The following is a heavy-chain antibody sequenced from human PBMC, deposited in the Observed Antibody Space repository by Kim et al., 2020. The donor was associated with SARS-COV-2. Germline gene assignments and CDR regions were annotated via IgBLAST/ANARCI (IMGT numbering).Heavy chain of an antibody. Sequence: GGSLRLSCAASGFAFGDSAMHWVRRAPGKGLEWVCPLSGSTTDYAYADSASGRFTITRANDKYTLFVQMQSHRVNAAAASLCAKNLLYVTGLGYFD. CDR1: GFAFGDSA. D-gene: IGHD3-10*01. CDR2: LSGSTTDY. J-gene: IGHJ3*01. V-gene: IGHV3-23*01. CDR3: AKNLLYVTGLGYFD.